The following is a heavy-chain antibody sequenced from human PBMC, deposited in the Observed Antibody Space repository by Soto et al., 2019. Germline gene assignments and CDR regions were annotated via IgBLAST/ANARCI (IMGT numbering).Heavy chain of an antibody. D-gene: IGHD3-3*01. J-gene: IGHJ3*02. V-gene: IGHV1-3*01. CDR1: GYTFTSYA. CDR3: ARAGLRFLEWPPDAFDI. CDR2: INAGNGNT. Sequence: SVKVSCKASGYTFTSYAMHWVRQAPVQRLEWMGWINAGNGNTKYSQKFQGRVTITRDTSASTAYMELSSLRSEDTAVYYCARAGLRFLEWPPDAFDIWGQGTMVTVSS.